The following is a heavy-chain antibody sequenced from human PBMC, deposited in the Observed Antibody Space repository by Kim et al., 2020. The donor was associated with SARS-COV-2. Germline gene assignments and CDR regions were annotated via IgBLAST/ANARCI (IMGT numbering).Heavy chain of an antibody. CDR2: ISGSGGST. CDR3: AKEGRFLEWLPDYYYYGMDV. V-gene: IGHV3-23*01. D-gene: IGHD3-3*01. J-gene: IGHJ6*02. Sequence: GGSLRLSCAASGFTFSSYAMSWVRQAPGKGLEWVSAISGSGGSTYYADSVKGRFTISRDNSKNTLYLQMNSLRAEDTAVYYCAKEGRFLEWLPDYYYYGMDVWGQGTTVTVSS. CDR1: GFTFSSYA.